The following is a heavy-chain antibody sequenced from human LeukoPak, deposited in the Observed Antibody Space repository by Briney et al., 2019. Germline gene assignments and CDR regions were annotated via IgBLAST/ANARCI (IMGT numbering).Heavy chain of an antibody. CDR2: IYYSGST. CDR3: ARHYYPAAAGDY. Sequence: SETPSLTCTVSGGSISTYYWSWIRQPPGKGLEWIGYIYYSGSTNYNSSLKSRVTISVDTSKNQFSLKLYSVTAADTAVYYCARHYYPAAAGDYWGQGTLVTVSS. J-gene: IGHJ4*02. D-gene: IGHD6-25*01. CDR1: GGSISTYY. V-gene: IGHV4-59*08.